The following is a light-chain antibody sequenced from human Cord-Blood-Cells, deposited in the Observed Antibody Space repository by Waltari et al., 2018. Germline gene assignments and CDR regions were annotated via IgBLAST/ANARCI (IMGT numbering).Light chain of an antibody. CDR3: QQYNNWPPYT. J-gene: IGKJ2*01. V-gene: IGKV3-15*01. CDR1: QSVSSN. Sequence: EIVMTQSLATLSLSPGERATRSCRARQSVSSNLAWYQQKPGQPPRLLIYGASTRATGIPARFSGSGSGTEFTLTISSLESEDFAVYYCQQYNNWPPYTFGQGTKLEIK. CDR2: GAS.